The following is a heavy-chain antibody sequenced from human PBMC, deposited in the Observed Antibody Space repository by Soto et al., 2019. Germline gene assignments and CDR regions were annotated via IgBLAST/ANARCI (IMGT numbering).Heavy chain of an antibody. D-gene: IGHD3-3*02. CDR3: AREGHNREALDWFDP. Sequence: QVQLQQWGAGLLKPSETLSLTCAVYGGSFSGYYWSWIHQPPGKGLEWIGEINHSGSTNYNPSLKSRVTISVDTSKNQFSLKLSSVTAADTAVYYCAREGHNREALDWFDPWGQGTLVTVSS. CDR1: GGSFSGYY. J-gene: IGHJ5*02. CDR2: INHSGST. V-gene: IGHV4-34*01.